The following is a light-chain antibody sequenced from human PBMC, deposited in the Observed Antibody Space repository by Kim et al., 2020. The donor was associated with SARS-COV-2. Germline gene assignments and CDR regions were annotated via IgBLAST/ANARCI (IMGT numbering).Light chain of an antibody. CDR2: VAS. CDR3: QQYNSWPRS. V-gene: IGKV3-15*01. Sequence: SPGQKPSFSSRPGQSVSSNLASFQQKPRQARRVLFCVASTRATVVPDRFSGSGSGTEFTLTISSLQSEDFAVYFCQQYNSWPRSFGGATQGVIK. J-gene: IGKJ4*01. CDR1: QSVSSN.